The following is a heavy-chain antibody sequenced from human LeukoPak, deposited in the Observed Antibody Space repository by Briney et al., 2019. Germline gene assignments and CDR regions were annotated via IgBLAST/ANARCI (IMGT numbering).Heavy chain of an antibody. D-gene: IGHD4-11*01. CDR3: AKDPRMTTLDY. V-gene: IGHV3-30*07. J-gene: IGHJ4*02. CDR2: ISYDGTNK. Sequence: GGSLRLSCAASGFTFSSYALHWVRQAPGKGLEWVALISYDGTNKYYADSVKGRFTISRDDSKKTLYLQMNGLRAEDTAVYYCAKDPRMTTLDYWGQGTLVTVSS. CDR1: GFTFSSYA.